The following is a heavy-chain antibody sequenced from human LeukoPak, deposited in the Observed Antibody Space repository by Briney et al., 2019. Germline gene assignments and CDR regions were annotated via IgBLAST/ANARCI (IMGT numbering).Heavy chain of an antibody. CDR1: GGSISSGGYY. V-gene: IGHV4-39*07. D-gene: IGHD6-6*01. J-gene: IGHJ5*02. CDR2: INHSGST. CDR3: ARLWYSSSSRWFDP. Sequence: SETLSLTCTVSGGSISSGGYYWSWIRQPPGKGLEWIGEINHSGSTNYNPSLKSRVTISVDTSKNQFSLKLSSVTAADTAVYYCARLWYSSSSRWFDPWGQGTLVTVSS.